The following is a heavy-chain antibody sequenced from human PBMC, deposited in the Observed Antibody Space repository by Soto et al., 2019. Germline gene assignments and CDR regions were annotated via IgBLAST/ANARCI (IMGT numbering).Heavy chain of an antibody. D-gene: IGHD1-26*01. CDR1: GFSFSSYA. J-gene: IGHJ4*02. V-gene: IGHV3-23*01. CDR2: ISGSDGST. CDR3: AKDRERDAWDEDY. Sequence: GGSLRLSCVASGFSFSSYAMSWVRQAPGKGLEWVSVISGSDGSTYYADSVKGRFTISRDNSKNTLYLQMNSLGAEDTAVYYCAKDRERDAWDEDYWGQGTLVTVSS.